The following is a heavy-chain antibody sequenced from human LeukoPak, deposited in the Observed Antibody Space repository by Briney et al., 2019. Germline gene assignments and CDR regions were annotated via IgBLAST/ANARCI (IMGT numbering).Heavy chain of an antibody. D-gene: IGHD3-10*01. CDR2: IYYSGST. Sequence: SETLSLTCTVSDGSSISSSYYWGWIRQPPGKGLEWIGSIYYSGSTYYNPSLKSRVTISVDTSKNQFSLKLSSVTAADTAVYYCARHLYGSGSYYLDVWGKGTTVTVSS. CDR3: ARHLYGSGSYYLDV. V-gene: IGHV4-39*01. CDR1: DGSSISSSYY. J-gene: IGHJ6*03.